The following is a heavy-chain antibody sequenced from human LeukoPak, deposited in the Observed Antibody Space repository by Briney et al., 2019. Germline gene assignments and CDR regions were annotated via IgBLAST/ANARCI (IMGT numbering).Heavy chain of an antibody. CDR3: GAGYGTVDY. CDR1: GYIVSRYA. CDR2: INTNTGNP. V-gene: IGHV7-4-1*02. D-gene: IGHD5-12*01. Sequence: ASVKVSCKASGYIVSRYAMNWVRQAPGQGLEWMGWINTNTGNPTYTQGFTGRFVFSWDTSVSTAYLQISSLMPEDTAVYYCGAGYGTVDYWGQGTLVTVPS. J-gene: IGHJ4*02.